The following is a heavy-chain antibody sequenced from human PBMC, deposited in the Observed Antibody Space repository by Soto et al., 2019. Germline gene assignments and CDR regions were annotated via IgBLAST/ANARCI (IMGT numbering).Heavy chain of an antibody. CDR1: GFTFSSYA. V-gene: IGHV3-23*01. CDR3: AKFGMATTKRSPPYYIDY. CDR2: ISGSGSGT. D-gene: IGHD1-1*01. J-gene: IGHJ4*02. Sequence: LRLSCAASGFTFSSYAMSWVRQAPGKGLEWVSSISGSGSGTYYADSVKGRFTFSRDNSKNTLYLQMNSLRAEDTAVYYCAKFGMATTKRSPPYYIDYWGQGALVTVSS.